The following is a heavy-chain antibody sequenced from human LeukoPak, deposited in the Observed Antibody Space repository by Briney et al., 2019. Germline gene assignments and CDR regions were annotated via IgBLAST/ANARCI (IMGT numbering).Heavy chain of an antibody. Sequence: PGGSLRLSCAASGFTFDDYAMHWVRQAPGKGLEWVSLISGDGGSTYYADSVKGRFTISRDNSKNTLYLQMNSLRVEDTAVYYYALGLVTDYWGQGTLVTVSS. CDR3: ALGLVTDY. D-gene: IGHD3-9*01. J-gene: IGHJ4*02. CDR2: ISGDGGST. V-gene: IGHV3-43*02. CDR1: GFTFDDYA.